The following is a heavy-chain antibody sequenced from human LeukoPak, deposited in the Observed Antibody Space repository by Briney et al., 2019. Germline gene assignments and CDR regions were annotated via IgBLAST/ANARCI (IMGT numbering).Heavy chain of an antibody. CDR1: GDSISSYY. CDR3: ARQTGSGLFILP. D-gene: IGHD3/OR15-3a*01. V-gene: IGHV4-59*01. J-gene: IGHJ4*02. CDR2: IYYSGST. Sequence: PSETLSLTCTVSGDSISSYYWSWIRQPPGKGLEWIGCIYYSGSTKYNPSLKSRVTISVDTSKKQLSLKLSSVTAADTAMYYCARQTGSGLFILPGGQGTLVTVSS.